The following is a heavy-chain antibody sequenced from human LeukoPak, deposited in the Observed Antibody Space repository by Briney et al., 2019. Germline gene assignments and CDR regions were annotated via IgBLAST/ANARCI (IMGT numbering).Heavy chain of an antibody. V-gene: IGHV1-18*01. CDR1: GDTLSNYA. J-gene: IGHJ6*03. CDR2: ISAYNGNT. Sequence: VASVKVSCKVSGDTLSNYAVSWVRQAPGQGLEWMGWISAYNGNTNYAQKLQGRVTMTTDTSTSIAYMELRSLRSDDTAVYYCARALTYSSGWAPYYYYYYYMDVWGKGTTVTVSS. D-gene: IGHD6-19*01. CDR3: ARALTYSSGWAPYYYYYYYMDV.